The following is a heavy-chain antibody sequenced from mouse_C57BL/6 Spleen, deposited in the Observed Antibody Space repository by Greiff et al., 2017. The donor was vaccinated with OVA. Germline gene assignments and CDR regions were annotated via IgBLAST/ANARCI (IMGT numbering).Heavy chain of an antibody. D-gene: IGHD3-3*01. CDR2: ISDGGSYT. CDR3: ARVPGRYAMDY. Sequence: EVNLVDSGGGLVKPGGSLKLSCAASGFTFSSYAMSWVRQTPEKRLEWVATISDGGSYTYYPDNVKGRFTISRDNAKNNLYLQMSHLKSEDTAMYYCARVPGRYAMDYWGQGTSVTVSS. V-gene: IGHV5-4*03. CDR1: GFTFSSYA. J-gene: IGHJ4*01.